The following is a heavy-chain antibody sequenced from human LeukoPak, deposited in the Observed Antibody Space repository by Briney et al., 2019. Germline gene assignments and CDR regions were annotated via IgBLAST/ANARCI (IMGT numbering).Heavy chain of an antibody. CDR3: ARVAGYYDFWSGYFTPTPFDC. Sequence: GASVKVSCKASGYTFTSYGISWVRQAPGQGLEWMGWISAYNGNTNYAQKLQGRVTMTTDTSTSTAYMELRSLRSDDTAVYYCARVAGYYDFWSGYFTPTPFDCWGQGTLVTVSS. CDR1: GYTFTSYG. V-gene: IGHV1-18*01. J-gene: IGHJ4*02. D-gene: IGHD3-3*01. CDR2: ISAYNGNT.